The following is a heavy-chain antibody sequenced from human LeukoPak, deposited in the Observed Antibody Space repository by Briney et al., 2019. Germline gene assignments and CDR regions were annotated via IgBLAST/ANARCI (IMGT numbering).Heavy chain of an antibody. CDR1: GFTFSSYA. J-gene: IGHJ4*02. CDR3: ARDPTGSSSWDDY. V-gene: IGHV3-30-3*01. CDR2: ISYDGSNK. D-gene: IGHD6-13*01. Sequence: YPGRSLRLSCAASGFTFSSYAMHWVRQAPGKGLEWVAVISYDGSNKYYADSVKGRFTISRDNAKNSLYLQMNSLRAEDTAVYYCARDPTGSSSWDDYWGQGTLVTVSS.